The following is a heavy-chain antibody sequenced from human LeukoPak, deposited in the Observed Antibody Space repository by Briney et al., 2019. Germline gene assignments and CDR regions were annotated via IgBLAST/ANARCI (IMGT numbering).Heavy chain of an antibody. CDR1: GGSSSGYY. J-gene: IGHJ4*02. Sequence: SETLSLTCAVYGGSSSGYYWSWIRQPPGKGLEWIGEINHSGSTNYNPSLKSRVTISVDTSKNQFSLKLSSVTAADTAVYYCARYGARGYGSGTSFPYFDYWGQGTLVTVSS. D-gene: IGHD3-10*01. V-gene: IGHV4-34*01. CDR3: ARYGARGYGSGTSFPYFDY. CDR2: INHSGST.